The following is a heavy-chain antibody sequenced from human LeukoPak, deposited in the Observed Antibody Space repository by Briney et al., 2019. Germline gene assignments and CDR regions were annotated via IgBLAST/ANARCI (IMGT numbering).Heavy chain of an antibody. CDR3: AKDLHGGLDY. Sequence: GGSLRFSCAASGFTFSIYGMSWVRQAPGKGLEWVSGISGNGAGTYYADSVKGRFTISRDNSKNTLYLQMNSLRVEDTAVYYCAKDLHGGLDYWGQGTLVTVSS. V-gene: IGHV3-23*01. J-gene: IGHJ4*02. D-gene: IGHD2-15*01. CDR2: ISGNGAGT. CDR1: GFTFSIYG.